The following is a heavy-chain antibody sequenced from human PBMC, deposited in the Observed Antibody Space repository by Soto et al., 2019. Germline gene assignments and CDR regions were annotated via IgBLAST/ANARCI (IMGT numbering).Heavy chain of an antibody. D-gene: IGHD4-4*01. CDR3: ARELQGLYYFDY. J-gene: IGHJ4*02. CDR1: EYTFTSYV. CDR2: INAGNGHT. V-gene: IGHV1-3*01. Sequence: ASVKVSCKASEYTFTSYVMHWVRQAPGQSLEWIGWINAGNGHTKYSQKFQDRVTITRDASANTAYMELSRLRSEDTAVYYCARELQGLYYFDYWGQGALVTVSS.